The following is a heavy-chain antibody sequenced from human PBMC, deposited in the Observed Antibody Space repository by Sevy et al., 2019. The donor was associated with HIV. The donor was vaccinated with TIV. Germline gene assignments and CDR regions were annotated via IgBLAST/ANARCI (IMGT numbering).Heavy chain of an antibody. Sequence: SETLSLTCTVSGGSVSGYFWSWIRQPPGRGLEWIGNIHHSGTTKYNPSLKSRLTISVDTSKNQFSLILTSATAADTAVYYCTRVDSTGHSDHWGQGTPVTVSS. V-gene: IGHV4-59*02. D-gene: IGHD3-22*01. J-gene: IGHJ4*02. CDR1: GGSVSGYF. CDR3: TRVDSTGHSDH. CDR2: IHHSGTT.